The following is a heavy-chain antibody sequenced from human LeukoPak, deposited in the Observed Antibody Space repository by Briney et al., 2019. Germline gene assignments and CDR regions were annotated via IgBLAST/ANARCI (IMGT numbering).Heavy chain of an antibody. Sequence: SSETLSLTCTVSGGSISSGDYYWSWIRQPPGKGLEWIGYIYYSGSIYYNPSLKSRVTISVDTSKNQFSLKLSTVTAADTAVYYCARDPVEMATIGYWGQGTLVTVSS. CDR3: ARDPVEMATIGY. J-gene: IGHJ4*02. CDR2: IYYSGSI. V-gene: IGHV4-30-4*08. D-gene: IGHD5-24*01. CDR1: GGSISSGDYY.